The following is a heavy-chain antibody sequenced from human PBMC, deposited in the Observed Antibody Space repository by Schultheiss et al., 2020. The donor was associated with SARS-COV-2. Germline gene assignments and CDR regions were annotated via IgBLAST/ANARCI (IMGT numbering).Heavy chain of an antibody. CDR3: ARVTNGWYNRPYDY. V-gene: IGHV4-61*08. J-gene: IGHJ4*02. CDR1: GVSVDSGGYY. CDR2: IYHSGIT. D-gene: IGHD6-19*01. Sequence: SQTLSLTCTVSGVSVDSGGYYWTWLRQPPGKGLDWIGYIYHSGITAYHPSLKSRVTMSIHTSKNQFSLKLSSVTAADTAVYYCARVTNGWYNRPYDYWGQGTLVTVSS.